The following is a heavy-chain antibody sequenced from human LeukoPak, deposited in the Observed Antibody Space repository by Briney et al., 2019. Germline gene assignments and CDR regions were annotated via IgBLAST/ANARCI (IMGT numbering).Heavy chain of an antibody. CDR2: ISSGSIEI. D-gene: IGHD6-13*01. V-gene: IGHV3-21*01. Sequence: GGSLRLSCAASEFTFSSYRMDWVRQAPGKGLEWVASISSGSIEIYYADAVKGRFTISRDNAKNSLYLQVSSLRGEDTAVYYCARGGYSHYDYWGPGTLVTVSS. CDR3: ARGGYSHYDY. J-gene: IGHJ4*02. CDR1: EFTFSSYR.